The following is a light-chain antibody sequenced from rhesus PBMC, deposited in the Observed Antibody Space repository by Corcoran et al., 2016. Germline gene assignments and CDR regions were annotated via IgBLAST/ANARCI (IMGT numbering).Light chain of an antibody. CDR3: GSWDNIANHYI. CDR2: DNT. CDR1: SLRTYY. J-gene: IGLJ1*01. V-gene: IGLV3S11*01. Sequence: SSGLTQEPALSVALGHTVRMTCQGDSLRTYYASWYQQKPGQVPVLVIYDNTNRPSGIPGRFSGSWSGNTGSLTITGAQVEDEADYYCGSWDNIANHYIFAGGTRLTVL.